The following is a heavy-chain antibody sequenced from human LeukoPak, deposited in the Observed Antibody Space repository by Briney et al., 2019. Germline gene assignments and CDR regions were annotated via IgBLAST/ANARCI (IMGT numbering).Heavy chain of an antibody. CDR2: IHYSGST. CDR1: GGSTSRYY. D-gene: IGHD3-22*01. Sequence: SETLSLTCAVSGGSTSRYYWNWIRQPPGERLEWIGWIHYSGSTAYNPSLESRVTMSVDTSKNHISLKMTSVTAADTATYYCARWGYFDSSTYFVVEYWGQGVLVTVSS. J-gene: IGHJ4*02. V-gene: IGHV4-59*01. CDR3: ARWGYFDSSTYFVVEY.